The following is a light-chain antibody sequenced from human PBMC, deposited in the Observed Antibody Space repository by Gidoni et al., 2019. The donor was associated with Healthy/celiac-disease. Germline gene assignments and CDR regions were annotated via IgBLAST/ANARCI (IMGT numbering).Light chain of an antibody. CDR1: QDISHY. CDR3: QQYDNLLT. J-gene: IGKJ4*01. CDR2: DAS. Sequence: DIQMTQSPSSRSASVGYRVTITCQASQDISHYLNWYQQKQGKAPKLLIYDASNLETGVPSRFSGSGSGTDFTFTISSLQPEDIATYYCQQYDNLLTFGGGTKVEIK. V-gene: IGKV1-33*01.